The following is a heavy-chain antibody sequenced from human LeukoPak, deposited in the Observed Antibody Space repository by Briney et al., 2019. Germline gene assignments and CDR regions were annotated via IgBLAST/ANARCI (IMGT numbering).Heavy chain of an antibody. CDR3: AKAEEDRSGSVCGGS. J-gene: IGHJ4*02. CDR2: IIPIVDLV. Sequence: SVKVSCKASGYTFTGYYMHWVRHAPGQGLEWMGRIIPIVDLVNSAQKFQGRVTFTADKSTTTAYMELSSLRSEDTAVYYWAKAEEDRSGSVCGGSWGQGTLVTVSS. CDR1: GYTFTGYY. V-gene: IGHV1-69*04. D-gene: IGHD3-10*01.